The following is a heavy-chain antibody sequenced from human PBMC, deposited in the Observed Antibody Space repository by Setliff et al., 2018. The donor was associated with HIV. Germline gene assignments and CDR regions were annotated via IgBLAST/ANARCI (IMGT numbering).Heavy chain of an antibody. J-gene: IGHJ3*02. CDR3: ARHGRYCSAYGCVYGFDI. CDR2: ISIGSGAAI. CDR1: GLPFYNYW. V-gene: IGHV3-21*01. Sequence: AGGSLRFSCVASGLPFYNYWMTWLRRAPGRGLEWVSSISIGSGAAIYYAESVQGRFTVSRDNSKNSLYLQMNSLRVEDTAVYYCARHGRYCSAYGCVYGFDIWGQGTTVTVSS. D-gene: IGHD2-15*01.